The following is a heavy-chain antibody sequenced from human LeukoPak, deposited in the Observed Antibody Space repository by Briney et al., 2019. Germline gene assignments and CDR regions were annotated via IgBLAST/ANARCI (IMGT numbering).Heavy chain of an antibody. CDR2: IVSNAGST. J-gene: IGHJ4*02. CDR3: VKPLGSSGYGYFFDY. V-gene: IGHV3-64D*06. D-gene: IGHD5-12*01. CDR1: GFTFSSYW. Sequence: PGGSLRLSCAASGFTFSSYWMHWVRQAPGKGLEYVSAIVSNAGSTYYADSVKGRFTISRDNSKNTLYLQMSSLRAEDTAVYYCVKPLGSSGYGYFFDYWGQGSLVTVSS.